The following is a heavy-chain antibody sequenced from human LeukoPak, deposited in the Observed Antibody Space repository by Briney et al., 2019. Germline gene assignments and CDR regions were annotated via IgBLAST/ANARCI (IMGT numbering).Heavy chain of an antibody. CDR1: GFTFPNYA. D-gene: IGHD7-27*01. CDR3: AKGSVETGLGKFFDN. J-gene: IGHJ4*02. V-gene: IGHV3-23*01. Sequence: GGSLRLSCAASGFTFPNYAMSWVRQAPGKGLEWVSAFSGITAGTYYKYYADSVRGRFTISRDNSKNTVHLQLSNLRAEDTAVYYCAKGSVETGLGKFFDNWGQGTLVTVAS. CDR2: FSGITAGTYYK.